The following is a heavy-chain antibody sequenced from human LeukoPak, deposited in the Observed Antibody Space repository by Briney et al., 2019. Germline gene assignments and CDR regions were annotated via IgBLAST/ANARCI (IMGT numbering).Heavy chain of an antibody. CDR2: ISWNSGSI. D-gene: IGHD6-19*01. Sequence: GRSLRLSCAASGFTFDDYAMHWVRQAPGKGLEWVSGISWNSGSIGYADSVKGRFTISRDNAKNSLYLQMNSLRAEDTALYYCAKGLSGWYYFDYWGQGTLVTVSS. CDR3: AKGLSGWYYFDY. J-gene: IGHJ4*02. CDR1: GFTFDDYA. V-gene: IGHV3-9*01.